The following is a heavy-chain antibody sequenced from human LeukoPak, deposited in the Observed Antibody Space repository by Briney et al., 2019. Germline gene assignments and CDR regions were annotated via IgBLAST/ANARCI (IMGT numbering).Heavy chain of an antibody. D-gene: IGHD5-18*01. Sequence: ASVKVSCKASGYTFTSYDINWVRQATGQGLEWMGWMNPNSGNTGYAQKFQGRVTITRNTSISTAYMELSSLRSEDTAVYYCARGRYDTAGKYYYMDVWGKGTTVTVSS. V-gene: IGHV1-8*03. CDR3: ARGRYDTAGKYYYMDV. CDR1: GYTFTSYD. J-gene: IGHJ6*03. CDR2: MNPNSGNT.